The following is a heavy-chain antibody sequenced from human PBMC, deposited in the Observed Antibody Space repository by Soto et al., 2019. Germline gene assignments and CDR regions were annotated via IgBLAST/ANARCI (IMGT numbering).Heavy chain of an antibody. CDR3: ARGVQRAYGLYYFDY. V-gene: IGHV4-34*01. Sequence: SETLSLTCAVYGGSFSGYYWSWTRQPPGKGLEWIGEINHSGSTNYNPSLKSRVTISVDTSKNQFSLKLSSVTAADTAVYYCARGVQRAYGLYYFDYWGQGTLVTVSS. CDR2: INHSGST. CDR1: GGSFSGYY. J-gene: IGHJ4*02. D-gene: IGHD3-10*01.